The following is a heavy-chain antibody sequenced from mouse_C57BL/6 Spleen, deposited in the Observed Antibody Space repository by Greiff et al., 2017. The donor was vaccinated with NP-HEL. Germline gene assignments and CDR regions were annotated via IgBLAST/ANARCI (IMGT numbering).Heavy chain of an antibody. V-gene: IGHV2-9-1*01. Sequence: VNLVESGPGLVAPSQSLSITCTVSGFSLTSYAISWVRQPPGKGLEWLGVIWTGGGTNYNSALKSRLSISKDNSKSQVFLKMNSLQTDDTARYYCARNYDGYLYYYAMDYWGQGTSVTVSS. D-gene: IGHD2-3*01. CDR3: ARNYDGYLYYYAMDY. J-gene: IGHJ4*01. CDR1: GFSLTSYA. CDR2: IWTGGGT.